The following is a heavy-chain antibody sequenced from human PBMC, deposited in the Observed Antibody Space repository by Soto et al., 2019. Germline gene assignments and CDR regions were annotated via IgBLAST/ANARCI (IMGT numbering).Heavy chain of an antibody. V-gene: IGHV5-51*01. CDR2: IYPGDSDT. D-gene: IGHD4-4*01. J-gene: IGHJ6*02. Sequence: GESLKISCKGSGYSFTSYWIGWVRQMPGKGLEWMGIIYPGDSDTRYSPSFQGQVTISADKSISTAYLQWSSLKASDTAMYYCARHNDYSNYYHYGMDVWGQGTTVTVSS. CDR3: ARHNDYSNYYHYGMDV. CDR1: GYSFTSYW.